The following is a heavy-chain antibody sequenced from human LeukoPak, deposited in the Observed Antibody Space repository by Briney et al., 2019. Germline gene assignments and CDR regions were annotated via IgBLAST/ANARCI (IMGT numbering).Heavy chain of an antibody. Sequence: TTGGSLRLSCAASGFTLSSYSMNWVRQAPGKGLEWVSSISSSSSYTYYADSVKGRFTISRDNAKNSLYLQMNSLRAEDTAVYYYARDVDTAMVPFFDYWGQGTLVTVSS. CDR1: GFTLSSYS. J-gene: IGHJ4*02. D-gene: IGHD5-18*01. CDR3: ARDVDTAMVPFFDY. CDR2: ISSSSSYT. V-gene: IGHV3-21*01.